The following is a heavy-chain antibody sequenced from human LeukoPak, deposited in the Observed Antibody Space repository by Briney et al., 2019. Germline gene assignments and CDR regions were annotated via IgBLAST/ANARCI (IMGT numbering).Heavy chain of an antibody. D-gene: IGHD3-10*01. Sequence: PSETLSLTCAVSGGSISSGDYYWSWIRQPPGKGLEWIGYIYYSGSTYYNPSLKSRVTISVDTSKNQFSLKLSSVTAADTAVYYCARGLLYYGMDVWGQGTTVTVSS. CDR2: IYYSGST. V-gene: IGHV4-30-4*01. CDR3: ARGLLYYGMDV. J-gene: IGHJ6*02. CDR1: GGSISSGDYY.